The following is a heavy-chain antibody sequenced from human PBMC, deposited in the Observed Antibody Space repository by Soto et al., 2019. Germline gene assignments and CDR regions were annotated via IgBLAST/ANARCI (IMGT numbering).Heavy chain of an antibody. V-gene: IGHV3-74*01. CDR1: GGSVSSSSYYW. CDR3: ARDRSSYLDAFDI. CDR2: INSDGTST. D-gene: IGHD5-12*01. Sequence: ETLSLTCTVSGGSVSSSSYYWMHWVRQAPGKGLVWVSRINSDGTSTSYADSVKGRFTISRDNAKNTLYLQMYSLRAADTAVYYCARDRSSYLDAFDIWGQGTMVTVSS. J-gene: IGHJ3*02.